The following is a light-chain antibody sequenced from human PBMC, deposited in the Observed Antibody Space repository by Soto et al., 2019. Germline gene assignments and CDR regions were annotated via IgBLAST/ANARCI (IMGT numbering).Light chain of an antibody. CDR3: SSYTSSSTPVV. CDR2: EVS. J-gene: IGLJ2*01. Sequence: QSALTQPPSVFGSPGQSVTISCTGTSSDVGSYNRVSWYQQPPGTAPKLMIYEVSNRPSGVPDRFSGSKSGNTASLTISGLQAEDEADYYCSSYTSSSTPVVFGGGTKLTVL. CDR1: SSDVGSYNR. V-gene: IGLV2-18*02.